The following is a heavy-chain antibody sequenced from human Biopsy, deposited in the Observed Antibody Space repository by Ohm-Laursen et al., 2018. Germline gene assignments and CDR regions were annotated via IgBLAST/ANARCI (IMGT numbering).Heavy chain of an antibody. J-gene: IGHJ4*02. V-gene: IGHV3-72*01. Sequence: SLRLSCAASGFTFSDHYMEWVRQAPGKGLEWVGRSRNKANSYTSVYAASVKGRFTISRDESETSMFLQMSGLKTEDTAVYYCARMFARPGACSGGTCYPGDDYWGQGTLVTASS. CDR1: GFTFSDHY. CDR2: SRNKANSYTS. CDR3: ARMFARPGACSGGTCYPGDDY. D-gene: IGHD2-15*01.